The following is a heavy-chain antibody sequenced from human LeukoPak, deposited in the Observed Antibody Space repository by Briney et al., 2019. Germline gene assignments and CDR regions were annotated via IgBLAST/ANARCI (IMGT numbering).Heavy chain of an antibody. J-gene: IGHJ5*02. CDR1: GGSFSGYY. CDR2: IYYSGST. CDR3: ARGWFDP. Sequence: SETLSLTCAVYGGSFSGYYWSWIRQPPGKGLEWIGYIYYSGSTNYNPSLKGRVTISVDTSKNQFSLKLSSVTAADTAVYYCARGWFDPWGQGTLVTVSS. V-gene: IGHV4-59*01.